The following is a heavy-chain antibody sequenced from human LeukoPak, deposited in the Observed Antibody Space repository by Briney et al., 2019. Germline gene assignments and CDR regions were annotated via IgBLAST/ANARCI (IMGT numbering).Heavy chain of an antibody. J-gene: IGHJ5*02. D-gene: IGHD3-10*01. CDR2: INHSGSI. V-gene: IGHV4-34*01. CDR3: ARSMVRGVHWFDP. CDR1: GGSFSGYY. Sequence: PSETLSLTCAVYGGSFSGYYRSWIRQPPGKGLEWIGEINHSGSINYNPSLKSRVTISVDTSKNQFSLKLSSVTAADTAVYYCARSMVRGVHWFDPWGQGTLVTVSS.